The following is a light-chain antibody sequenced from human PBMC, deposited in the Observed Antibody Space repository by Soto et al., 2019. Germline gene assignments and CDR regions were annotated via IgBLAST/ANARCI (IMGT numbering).Light chain of an antibody. CDR2: AAS. Sequence: AIRMTQSPSSLSASVGDRVTITCRASQVIRNDLGWYQQKLGKAPKLLIYAASNLQSGVPSRFSGSGSGTDFTLTISSLQPEDFATYYCLQDYNYPLTFGQGTKVDIK. CDR1: QVIRND. V-gene: IGKV1-6*01. J-gene: IGKJ1*01. CDR3: LQDYNYPLT.